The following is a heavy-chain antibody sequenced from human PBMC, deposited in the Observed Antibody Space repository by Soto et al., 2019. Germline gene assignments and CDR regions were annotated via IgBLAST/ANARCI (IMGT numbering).Heavy chain of an antibody. CDR3: ARDGMTSGDS. Sequence: SETLSLTCIVSGVSVTSYTWSWVRQPANKGLEWIGRVFSSVSATYNPSLKSRVSISMDTAENRISLKLDSVTAADAGVYFCARDGMTSGDSWDPGPLGTVST. CDR1: GVSVTSYT. CDR2: VFSSVSA. J-gene: IGHJ4*02. V-gene: IGHV4-4*07.